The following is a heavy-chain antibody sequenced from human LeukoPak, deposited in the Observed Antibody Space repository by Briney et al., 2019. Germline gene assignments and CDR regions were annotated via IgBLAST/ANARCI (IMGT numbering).Heavy chain of an antibody. CDR1: GLTFSTYA. CDR2: ITGDGATT. CDR3: AKGSAGHDY. Sequence: GGSLRLSCAASGLTFSTYAISWVRQAPGKGLEWVSAITGDGATTYYADSVKGRFTISMDNSKNTLYLQMNSLRAEDTDVYFCAKGSAGHDYWGQGTLVTVSS. V-gene: IGHV3-23*01. J-gene: IGHJ4*02.